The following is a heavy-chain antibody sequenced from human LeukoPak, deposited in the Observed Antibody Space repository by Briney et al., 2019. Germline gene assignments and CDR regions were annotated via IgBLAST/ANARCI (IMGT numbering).Heavy chain of an antibody. CDR3: TKENIVVVPAAMKYYFYYMDV. CDR2: IRNKAYRGKT. D-gene: IGHD2-2*01. CDR1: GFTFSDYP. Sequence: PGRSLRLSCTTSGFTFSDYPMSWFRQAPGKGLDWVGFIRNKAYRGKTEYAASVKGRFPISRDDSKSIAYLQIKSLKTENTAVYFCTKENIVVVPAAMKYYFYYMDVWGKVTTVSVSS. J-gene: IGHJ6*03. V-gene: IGHV3-49*03.